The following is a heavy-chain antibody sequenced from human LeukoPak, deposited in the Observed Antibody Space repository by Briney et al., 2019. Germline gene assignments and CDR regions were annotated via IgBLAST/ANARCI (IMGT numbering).Heavy chain of an antibody. CDR2: INPSGGST. V-gene: IGHV1-46*01. J-gene: IGHJ6*02. Sequence: ASVKVSCKASGYTFTSYYMHWVRQAPGQGLEWMGIINPSGGSTSYAQKFQGRVTMTRDTSTSTVYMELSSLRSEDTAVYYCARDLRGYSYYYGMDVWGQGTTVTVSS. CDR3: ARDLRGYSYYYGMDV. CDR1: GYTFTSYY. D-gene: IGHD5-12*01.